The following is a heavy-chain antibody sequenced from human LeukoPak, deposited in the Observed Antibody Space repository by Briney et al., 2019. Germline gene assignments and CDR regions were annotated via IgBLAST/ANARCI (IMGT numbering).Heavy chain of an antibody. CDR3: ARVVGSSWYLIDY. CDR2: MNPNSGNT. V-gene: IGHV1-8*01. Sequence: ASVKVSCKASGYTFTSYDINWVRQATGQGLEWMGWMNPNSGNTGYAQKFQGRVTMTRDTSISTAYMELSSLRSEDTAVYYCARVVGSSWYLIDYWGQGTLVTVSS. D-gene: IGHD6-13*01. CDR1: GYTFTSYD. J-gene: IGHJ4*02.